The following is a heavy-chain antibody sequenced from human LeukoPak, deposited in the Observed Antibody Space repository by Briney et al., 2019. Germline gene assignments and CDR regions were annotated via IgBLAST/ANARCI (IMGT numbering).Heavy chain of an antibody. CDR2: ISYDGSNK. Sequence: GGSLRLSCAASGFTFSSYAMHWVRQAPGKGLEWVAVISYDGSNKYYADSVKGRFTISRDNSKNTLSLQMNSLRGEDTAVYYCAKETWQVVYYFDYWGQGTLVTVSS. V-gene: IGHV3-30*04. CDR1: GFTFSSYA. D-gene: IGHD2-15*01. J-gene: IGHJ4*02. CDR3: AKETWQVVYYFDY.